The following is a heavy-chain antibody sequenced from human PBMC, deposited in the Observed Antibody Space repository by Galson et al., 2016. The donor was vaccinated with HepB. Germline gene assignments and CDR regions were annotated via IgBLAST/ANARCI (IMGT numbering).Heavy chain of an antibody. CDR1: GFTVSSNY. CDR2: AYSGGST. V-gene: IGHV3-53*01. CDR3: SVGLLQDFDF. D-gene: IGHD2-15*01. Sequence: SLRLSCAASGFTVSSNYMSWVRQAPGKGLEWVSVAYSGGSTYYADSVKGRFTLSRDHYKNTLYLQMNSLRSEDTAIYYCSVGLLQDFDFWGQGTLVTVSS. J-gene: IGHJ4*02.